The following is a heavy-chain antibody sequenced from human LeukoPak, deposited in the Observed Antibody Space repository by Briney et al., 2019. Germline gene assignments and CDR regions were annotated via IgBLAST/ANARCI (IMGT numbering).Heavy chain of an antibody. J-gene: IGHJ4*02. V-gene: IGHV3-23*01. CDR2: ISGSGGST. CDR3: AKGRGSGSYYFFDY. D-gene: IGHD3-10*01. CDR1: GFTFSSYW. Sequence: GGSLRLSCAASGFTFSSYWMSWVRQAPGKGLEWVSAISGSGGSTYYADSVKGRFTISRDNSKNTLYLQMNSLRAEDTAVYYCAKGRGSGSYYFFDYWGQGTLVTVSS.